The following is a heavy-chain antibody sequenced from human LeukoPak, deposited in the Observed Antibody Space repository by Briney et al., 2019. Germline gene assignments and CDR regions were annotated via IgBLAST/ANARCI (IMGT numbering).Heavy chain of an antibody. Sequence: QPGGSLRLSCAASGFTFSSYAMTWVRQAPGKGLEWVAVIWYDGSKRYYADSVKGRFTISRDDSKNTLYLQMNSLRDEDTAVYYCARDPASSFDYWGQGTLVTVSS. V-gene: IGHV3-33*08. CDR1: GFTFSSYA. D-gene: IGHD2-15*01. J-gene: IGHJ4*02. CDR3: ARDPASSFDY. CDR2: IWYDGSKR.